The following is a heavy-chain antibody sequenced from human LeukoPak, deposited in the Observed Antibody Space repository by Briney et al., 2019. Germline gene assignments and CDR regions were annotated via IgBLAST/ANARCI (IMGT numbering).Heavy chain of an antibody. CDR1: GGSISSSSYY. Sequence: SETLSLTCTVSGGSISSSSYYWGWIRQPPGKGLEWIGSIYYSGSTYYNPSLKSRVTISVDTSKNQFSLKLSSVTAADTAVYYCARARRGFYYGYYFDYWGQGTLVTVSS. D-gene: IGHD3-22*01. CDR3: ARARRGFYYGYYFDY. J-gene: IGHJ4*02. CDR2: IYYSGST. V-gene: IGHV4-39*07.